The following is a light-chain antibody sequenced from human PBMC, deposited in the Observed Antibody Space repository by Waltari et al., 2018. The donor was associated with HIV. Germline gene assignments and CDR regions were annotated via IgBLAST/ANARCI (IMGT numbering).Light chain of an antibody. CDR1: PSFGNDF. CDR2: DNN. CDR3: GTWDASLSVGV. J-gene: IGLJ3*02. V-gene: IGLV1-51*01. Sequence: QSVLTQPPSVSAAPGQTVTIPSSVSPSFGNDFVSWYQHLPGSAPKLLIYDNNKRPSGISDRFSGSKSGTSATLGITGLQTGDEADYYCGTWDASLSVGVFGGGTKLTVL.